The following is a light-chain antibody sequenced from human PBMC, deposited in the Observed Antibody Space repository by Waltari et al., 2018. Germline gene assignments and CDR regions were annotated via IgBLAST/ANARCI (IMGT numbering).Light chain of an antibody. J-gene: IGLJ3*02. CDR2: DVS. CDR3: CSYAGSYTWV. V-gene: IGLV2-11*01. CDR1: SSDVGGYNY. Sequence: QSALTQPRPVSGSPGQSVTISCTGTSSDVGGYNYLPWYQQHPGKAPKLMLYDVSKRPSGVPDRFSGSKSGNTASLTISGLQAEDEADYYCCSYAGSYTWVFGGGTKLTVL.